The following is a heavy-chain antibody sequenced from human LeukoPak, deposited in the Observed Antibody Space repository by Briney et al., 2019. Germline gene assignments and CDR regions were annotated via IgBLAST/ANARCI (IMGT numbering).Heavy chain of an antibody. CDR1: GFTFNSYS. D-gene: IGHD2-2*02. CDR3: TRGQYCSGTNCYIPYHFYFYMDV. J-gene: IGHJ6*03. Sequence: QTGGSLRLSCAASGFTFNSYSMHWVRQAPGKGLEWVSYISSLSSTLKYADSVKGRFTISRDKAKNSLYLQMNSLRAEDTGVYYCTRGQYCSGTNCYIPYHFYFYMDVWGKGTTVTVSS. CDR2: ISSLSSTL. V-gene: IGHV3-48*01.